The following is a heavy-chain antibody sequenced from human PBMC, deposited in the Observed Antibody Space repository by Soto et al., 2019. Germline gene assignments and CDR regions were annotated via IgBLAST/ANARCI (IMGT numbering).Heavy chain of an antibody. J-gene: IGHJ5*01. D-gene: IGHD1-1*01. CDR1: GGSVRAPDW. V-gene: IGHV4-4*02. CDR3: ARVRQGCSANNCYFDP. Sequence: SETLSLTCTLSGGSVRAPDWWNWVRQSPDKGLEWIAEVHISGHSNYNPPLRSRVSVSIDSSKNQFYLNLNSVTAADTAIYYCARVRQGCSANNCYFDPWGQGTQVTV. CDR2: VHISGHS.